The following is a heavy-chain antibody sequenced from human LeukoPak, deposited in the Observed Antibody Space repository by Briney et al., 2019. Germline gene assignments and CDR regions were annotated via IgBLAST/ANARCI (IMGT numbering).Heavy chain of an antibody. CDR3: AQASSYTEAIRYNPSWFGP. D-gene: IGHD3-10*01. Sequence: SETLSLTCANYGGPFSGFFWSWIRQPPGKGLEWIGEINDGGRTNYNPSLQSRVTISIDTSKNQFSLKLTSVTAADTAAYYCAQASSYTEAIRYNPSWFGPWGQGTLVTVSS. CDR1: GGPFSGFF. CDR2: INDGGRT. J-gene: IGHJ5*02. V-gene: IGHV4-34*01.